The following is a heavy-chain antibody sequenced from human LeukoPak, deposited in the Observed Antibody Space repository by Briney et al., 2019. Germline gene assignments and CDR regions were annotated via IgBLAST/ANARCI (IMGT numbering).Heavy chain of an antibody. V-gene: IGHV3-21*01. D-gene: IGHD4-17*01. J-gene: IGHJ4*02. CDR1: GFTFSSYR. CDR3: ARGGGDYVDFNY. Sequence: GGSLRLSCAASGFTFSSYRMNWVHQAPGKGLEWVSSISTSSLYIYYADSVKGRFTISRDNAKNSLYLQMNSLRAEDTAVYYCARGGGDYVDFNYWGQGTLVTVSS. CDR2: ISTSSLYI.